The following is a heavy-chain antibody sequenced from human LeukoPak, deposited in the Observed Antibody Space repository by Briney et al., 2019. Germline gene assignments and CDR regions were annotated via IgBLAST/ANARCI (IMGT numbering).Heavy chain of an antibody. CDR1: GYSISSGYY. D-gene: IGHD6-19*01. CDR2: IYHSGST. CDR3: ARDRGSSGWYDAFDI. J-gene: IGHJ3*02. Sequence: SETLSLTCAVSGYSISSGYYWGWIRQPPGKGLEWIGRIYHSGSTYYNPSLKSRVTISVDTSKNQFSLKLSSVTAADTAVYYCARDRGSSGWYDAFDIWGQGTMVTVSS. V-gene: IGHV4-38-2*02.